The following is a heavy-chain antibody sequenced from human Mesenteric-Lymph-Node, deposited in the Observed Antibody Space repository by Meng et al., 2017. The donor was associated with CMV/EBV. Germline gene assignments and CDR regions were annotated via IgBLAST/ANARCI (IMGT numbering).Heavy chain of an antibody. J-gene: IGHJ4*02. V-gene: IGHV1-2*02. Sequence: ASVKVSCKASEYPFTNFYIHWVRQAPGQGLEWMGSINPNSDGADYAQTFQGRVTMTRDMSIDTAYMELNSLRSDDTAVYYCARHPPGVAKYYFDYWGQGTLVTVSS. D-gene: IGHD2-15*01. CDR1: EYPFTNFY. CDR3: ARHPPGVAKYYFDY. CDR2: INPNSDGA.